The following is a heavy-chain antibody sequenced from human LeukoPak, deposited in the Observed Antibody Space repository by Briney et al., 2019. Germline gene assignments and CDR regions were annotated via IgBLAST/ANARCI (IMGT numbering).Heavy chain of an antibody. Sequence: SGTLPLTCSVSGGSIRNHHWTWIRQSPGKGLEWIGHVFFTEGTNYSPSLRGRITISADRSKNQIYLKLGSVTAADTAVYYCARELYHFDRWGQGALATVSS. CDR1: GGSIRNHH. D-gene: IGHD2-8*01. J-gene: IGHJ4*02. CDR3: ARELYHFDR. V-gene: IGHV4-59*11. CDR2: VFFTEGT.